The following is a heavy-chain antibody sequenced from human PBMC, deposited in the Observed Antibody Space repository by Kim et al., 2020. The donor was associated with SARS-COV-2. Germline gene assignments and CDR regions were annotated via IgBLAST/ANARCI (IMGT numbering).Heavy chain of an antibody. J-gene: IGHJ3*02. D-gene: IGHD6-19*01. CDR3: AKLGMAMAGQGVAFDI. Sequence: GGSLRLSCAASGFTVYNNYMNWVRQAPGKGLEWVSVIYSGGETYYADSVKGRFTISRDDSKNTLFLHMSSLRADDTALYYCAKLGMAMAGQGVAFDIWGRGTMVTVSS. CDR1: GFTVYNNY. CDR2: IYSGGET. V-gene: IGHV3-53*01.